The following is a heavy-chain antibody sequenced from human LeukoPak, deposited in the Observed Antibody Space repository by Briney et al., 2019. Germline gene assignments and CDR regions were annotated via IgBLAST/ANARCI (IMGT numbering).Heavy chain of an antibody. CDR2: ISYDGSNK. J-gene: IGHJ3*02. V-gene: IGHV3-30-3*01. CDR1: GFTFSSYA. CDR3: ARVFDRDRRVGATWRAFDI. Sequence: GGSLRLSCAASGFTFSSYAMHWVRQAPGKGLEWVAVISYDGSNKYYADSVKGRFTISRDNAKNSLYLQMNSLRAEDTAVYYCARVFDRDRRVGATWRAFDIWGQGTMVTVSS. D-gene: IGHD1-26*01.